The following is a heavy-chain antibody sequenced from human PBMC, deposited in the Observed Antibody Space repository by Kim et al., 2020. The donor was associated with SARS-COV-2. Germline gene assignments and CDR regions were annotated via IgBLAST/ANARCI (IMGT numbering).Heavy chain of an antibody. D-gene: IGHD4-17*01. V-gene: IGHV3-11*05. CDR3: ARDGMHGDYPSDAFDI. J-gene: IGHJ3*02. Sequence: VKGRFTISRDNAKNSLYLQMNSLRAEDTAVYYCARDGMHGDYPSDAFDIWGQGTMVTVSS.